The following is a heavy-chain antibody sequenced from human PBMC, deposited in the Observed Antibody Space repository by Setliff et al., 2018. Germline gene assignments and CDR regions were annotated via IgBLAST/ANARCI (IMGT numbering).Heavy chain of an antibody. D-gene: IGHD3-16*01. CDR2: IYSGDRNT. CDR1: GFTFSTYA. CDR3: ARELRSPFWHIDF. J-gene: IGHJ4*02. V-gene: IGHV3-23*03. Sequence: PGGSLRLSCAASGFTFSTYAMSWVRQAPGKGLEWVSTIYSGDRNTFYTDSVKGRFTIFRDGSKNTLFLQMTSLRAEDTAVYYCARELRSPFWHIDFWGQGTLVTVSS.